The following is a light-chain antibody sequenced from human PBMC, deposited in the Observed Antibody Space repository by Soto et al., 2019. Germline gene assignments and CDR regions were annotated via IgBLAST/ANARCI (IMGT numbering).Light chain of an antibody. CDR1: SSDGGGYND. V-gene: IGLV2-11*01. CDR3: CSYAGSYTLV. Sequence: QSALTQPRSVSGSPGQSVTISCTGTSSDGGGYNDVSWYQQHPGKAPKLMIYDVSKRPSGVPDRFSGSKSGNTASLTISGLQAEDEADYYCCSYAGSYTLVYGGGTKLTVL. J-gene: IGLJ2*01. CDR2: DVS.